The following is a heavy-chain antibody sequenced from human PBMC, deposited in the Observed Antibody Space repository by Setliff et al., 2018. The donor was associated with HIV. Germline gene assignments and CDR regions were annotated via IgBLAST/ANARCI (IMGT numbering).Heavy chain of an antibody. CDR1: GSTFINYD. CDR2: MHPDSGNT. V-gene: IGHV1-8*02. Sequence: ASVKVSCKASGSTFINYDIYWVRQTTGQGLEWMGWMHPDSGNTGYAQKFQGRVTMTRNTSISTAYMDLSSLISEDTAVYYCAKDPAVRGSTFDSWDQGTLVTVSS. D-gene: IGHD3-10*01. CDR3: AKDPAVRGSTFDS. J-gene: IGHJ4*02.